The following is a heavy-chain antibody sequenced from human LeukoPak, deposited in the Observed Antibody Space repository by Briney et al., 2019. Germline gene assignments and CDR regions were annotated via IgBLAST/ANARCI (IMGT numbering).Heavy chain of an antibody. CDR1: GVSISSSSYD. Sequence: PSETLSLTCTVSGVSISSSSYDWGWLRQPAGKGLEWIVSIYYSGITYYNPSLKSRVTISVDTSKNQFSLKLSSVTAADTAVYYCARRGAAKVLTGYYIHWGQGTLVTISS. V-gene: IGHV4-39*07. J-gene: IGHJ4*02. CDR3: ARRGAAKVLTGYYIH. D-gene: IGHD3-9*01. CDR2: IYYSGIT.